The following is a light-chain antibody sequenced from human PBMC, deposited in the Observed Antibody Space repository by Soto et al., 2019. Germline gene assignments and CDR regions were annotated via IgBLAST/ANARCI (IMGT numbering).Light chain of an antibody. CDR1: QSVSSSY. V-gene: IGKV3-15*01. CDR3: HQYNNWPPWT. CDR2: DAS. J-gene: IGKJ1*01. Sequence: EVEWPPSPCAVSSSPWERATLYCGAIQSVSSSYLAWYQQKPGQAPRLLIYDASTRATGIPARFSGSGSGTEFTLTISSLQSEDFAVYYCHQYNNWPPWTFGQGTKVDIK.